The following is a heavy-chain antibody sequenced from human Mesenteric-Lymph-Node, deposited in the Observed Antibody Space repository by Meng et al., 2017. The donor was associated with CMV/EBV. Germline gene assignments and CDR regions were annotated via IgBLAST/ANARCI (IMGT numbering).Heavy chain of an antibody. J-gene: IGHJ5*02. Sequence: SETLSLTCAVSGGFTSSSNWWSWVRQPPGKGLEWIGEIYHSGSTNYNPSLKSRVTISVDKSKNQSSLQLSSVTAADTAVYYCARGPRYYDFWSGYSNWFDPWGQGTLVTVSS. V-gene: IGHV4-4*02. CDR1: GGFTSSSNW. CDR2: IYHSGST. D-gene: IGHD3-3*01. CDR3: ARGPRYYDFWSGYSNWFDP.